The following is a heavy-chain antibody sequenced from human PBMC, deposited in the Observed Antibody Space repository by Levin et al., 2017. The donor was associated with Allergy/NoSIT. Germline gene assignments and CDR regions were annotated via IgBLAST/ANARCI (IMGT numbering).Heavy chain of an antibody. Sequence: PEASVKVSCKASGYTFTSYDINWVRQATGQGLEWMGWMNPNSGNTGYAQKFQGRVTMTRNTSISTAYMELSSLRSEDTAVYYCARGHRRITMVRGVIRQYYFDYWGQGTLVTVSS. CDR2: MNPNSGNT. CDR1: GYTFTSYD. J-gene: IGHJ4*02. D-gene: IGHD3-10*01. V-gene: IGHV1-8*01. CDR3: ARGHRRITMVRGVIRQYYFDY.